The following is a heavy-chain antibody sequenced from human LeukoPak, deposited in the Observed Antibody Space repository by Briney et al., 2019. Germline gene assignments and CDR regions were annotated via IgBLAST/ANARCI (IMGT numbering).Heavy chain of an antibody. CDR3: AVPYCSSTSCYGWFDP. V-gene: IGHV1-2*02. CDR1: GYTFTGYY. D-gene: IGHD2-2*01. Sequence: ASVTVSCKASGYTFTGYYMHWVRQAPGQGLGWMGWINPNSGGTNYAQKFQGRVTMTRDTSISTAYMELSRLRSDDTAVYYCAVPYCSSTSCYGWFDPWGQGTLVTVSS. CDR2: INPNSGGT. J-gene: IGHJ5*02.